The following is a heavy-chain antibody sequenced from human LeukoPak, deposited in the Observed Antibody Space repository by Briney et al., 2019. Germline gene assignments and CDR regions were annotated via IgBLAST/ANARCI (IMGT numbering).Heavy chain of an antibody. V-gene: IGHV3-23*01. CDR1: GLRFRSYA. CDR3: AKGRCSGVGCDSFHS. D-gene: IGHD2-15*01. J-gene: IGHJ4*02. Sequence: GGSLRLSCVASGLRFRSYAMNWVRQAPGKGLECISTINDDSSFTYYADSVKGRSAISRDDSKNTLYLQMNNLKVEDTAVYYCAKGRCSGVGCDSFHSWGQGALVTVSS. CDR2: INDDSSFT.